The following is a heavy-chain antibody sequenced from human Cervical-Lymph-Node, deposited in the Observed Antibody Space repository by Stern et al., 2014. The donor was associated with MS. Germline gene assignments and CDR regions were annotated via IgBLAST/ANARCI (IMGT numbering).Heavy chain of an antibody. Sequence: EVQLVQSGGGLVQPGGSLRLSCAASGFRFTTYWMSWVRQAPGQGLEWVANIKHDGSEDYYVDSVKGRFTISRDDAKTSLYLQMDSLRAEDTAVYYCARNAYGDLSYWYFDLWGRGTLVTVSS. CDR1: GFRFTTYW. D-gene: IGHD4-17*01. J-gene: IGHJ2*01. V-gene: IGHV3-7*01. CDR3: ARNAYGDLSYWYFDL. CDR2: IKHDGSED.